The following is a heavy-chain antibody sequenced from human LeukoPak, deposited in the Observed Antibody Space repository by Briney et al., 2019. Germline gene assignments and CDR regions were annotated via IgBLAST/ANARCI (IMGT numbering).Heavy chain of an antibody. J-gene: IGHJ4*02. CDR1: GFTFGSYA. D-gene: IGHD6-13*01. Sequence: GGSLRLSCAASGFTFGSYAMSWVRQAPGKGLEWVAVIWYDGTSKDYADSVKGRFTFSRDNSKNTLYLQMNSLTVEDTAVYYCARSQSSSLIDYWGQGTLVTVSS. CDR3: ARSQSSSLIDY. CDR2: IWYDGTSK. V-gene: IGHV3-33*08.